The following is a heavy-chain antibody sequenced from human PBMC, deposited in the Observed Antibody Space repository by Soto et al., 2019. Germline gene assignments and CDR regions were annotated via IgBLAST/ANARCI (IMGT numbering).Heavy chain of an antibody. CDR1: EDALSSYA. D-gene: IGHD3-22*01. CDR3: VGEGYYDSSGYYPGWFDP. Sequence: ASVKVSCKASEDALSSYAISWVRQAPGQGLEWMGGIIPFSGTANYAQKFQGRVTITADKSTSTAYMELSSLRSEDTAVYYCVGEGYYDSSGYYPGWFDPWGQGTLVTVSS. V-gene: IGHV1-69*06. CDR2: IIPFSGTA. J-gene: IGHJ5*02.